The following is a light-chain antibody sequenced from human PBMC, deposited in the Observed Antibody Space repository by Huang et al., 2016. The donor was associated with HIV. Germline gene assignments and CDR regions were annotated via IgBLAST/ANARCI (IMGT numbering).Light chain of an antibody. CDR3: QQYNNWLLS. V-gene: IGKV3-15*01. Sequence: IVMTQSPATLSVSPGERVTVSCRANRSVSSNLAWYQQSPGQAPRLLIYGSSHRAPGIPARFSGSGSGTDFSLTISSLQSEDFALYYCQQYNNWLLSFGGGTRVDI. CDR2: GSS. CDR1: RSVSSN. J-gene: IGKJ4*01.